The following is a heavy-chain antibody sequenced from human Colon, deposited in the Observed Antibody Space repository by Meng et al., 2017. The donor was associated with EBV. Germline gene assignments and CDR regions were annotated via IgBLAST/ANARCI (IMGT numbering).Heavy chain of an antibody. CDR1: GGSMSSCDYF. Sequence: QVQVQESGPGLGKPSQTLSLTCTVSGGSMSSCDYFWNWIRQPPGKGLEWIGYIYYSGNTYYNPSLKSRVTISIDTSKNQFSLKLSSVTAADTAVYYCARAEYYNWFDPWGQGTRVTVSS. CDR2: IYYSGNT. J-gene: IGHJ5*02. CDR3: ARAEYYNWFDP. D-gene: IGHD1-14*01. V-gene: IGHV4-30-4*01.